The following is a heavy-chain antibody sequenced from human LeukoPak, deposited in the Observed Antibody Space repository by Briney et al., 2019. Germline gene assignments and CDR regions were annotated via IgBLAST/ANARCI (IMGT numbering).Heavy chain of an antibody. CDR2: INPNSGGT. D-gene: IGHD3-10*01. Sequence: ASVKVSCKASGYTFTGYYMHWVRQAPGQGLEWMGWINPNSGGTNYAQKFQGRVTMTRDTSISTAYMELSRLRSDDTAVYYCARDRLWFADALDIWGQGTMVTVSS. V-gene: IGHV1-2*02. CDR3: ARDRLWFADALDI. J-gene: IGHJ3*02. CDR1: GYTFTGYY.